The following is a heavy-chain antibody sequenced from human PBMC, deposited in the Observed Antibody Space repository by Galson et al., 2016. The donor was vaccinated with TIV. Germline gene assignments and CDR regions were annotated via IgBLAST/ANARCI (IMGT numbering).Heavy chain of an antibody. CDR1: GYPVTTHY. J-gene: IGHJ4*02. V-gene: IGHV1-46*01. CDR3: ARTQSCGGDCYYFDY. CDR2: INPSGGGT. Sequence: SVKVSCKASGYPVTTHYMHWVRQGPGQGLEWMGIINPSGGGTTYAQNFQGRLIMTGDTPTSTVYMELSSLRSEDTAVYYCARTQSCGGDCYYFDYWGQGALVTVSS. D-gene: IGHD2-21*02.